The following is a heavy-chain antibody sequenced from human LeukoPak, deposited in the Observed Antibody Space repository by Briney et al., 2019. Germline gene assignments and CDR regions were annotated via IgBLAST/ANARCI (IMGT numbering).Heavy chain of an antibody. CDR2: IYHSGST. V-gene: IGHV4-30-2*03. CDR3: ARQGTVTTYRYYYYGMDV. Sequence: SETLPLTCAVSGGSISSGGYSWSWIRQPPGKGLEWIGYIYHSGSTYYNPSLKSRVTISVDTSKNQFSLKLSSVTAADTAVYYCARQGTVTTYRYYYYGMDVWGQGTTVTVSS. D-gene: IGHD4-11*01. J-gene: IGHJ6*02. CDR1: GGSISSGGYS.